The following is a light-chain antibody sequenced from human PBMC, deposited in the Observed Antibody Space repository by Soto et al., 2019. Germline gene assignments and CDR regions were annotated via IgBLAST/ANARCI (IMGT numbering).Light chain of an antibody. J-gene: IGLJ3*02. CDR2: DVS. CDR3: CSYAHSFTWV. Sequence: QSALAQPRSVSGSPGQSVTISCTGTSSDVGGYNYVSWYQQYPGDGPKLIIYDVSERPSGVPDRFSGSKSGNTASLTISGLQAEDEADYSCCSYAHSFTWVFGGGTKLTVL. V-gene: IGLV2-11*01. CDR1: SSDVGGYNY.